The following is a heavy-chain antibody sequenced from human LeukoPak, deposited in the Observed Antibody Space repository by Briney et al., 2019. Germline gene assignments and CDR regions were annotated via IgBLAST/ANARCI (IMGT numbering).Heavy chain of an antibody. V-gene: IGHV1-69*13. CDR3: ARDQGDYVWGSYRPNWFDP. J-gene: IGHJ5*02. CDR2: IISIFCTA. Sequence: SVKVSCKASGGTXSSYAISGVRQAPGQGLEWMGGIISIFCTANYAQKFQGRVTITADESKSTAYMELRSLRSEDTAVYYCARDQGDYVWGSYRPNWFDPWGQGTLVTVSS. D-gene: IGHD3-16*02. CDR1: GGTXSSYA.